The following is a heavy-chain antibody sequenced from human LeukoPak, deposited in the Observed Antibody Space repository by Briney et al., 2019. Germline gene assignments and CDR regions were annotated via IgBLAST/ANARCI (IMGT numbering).Heavy chain of an antibody. J-gene: IGHJ5*02. Sequence: ASVKVSCKASGGTFSSYAISWVRQAPGQGLEWMGVIGPSGGTTSYAQKFQGRVTLTRDTSTSTVYMELSSLRSEDTAVYYCARDSDGPWDPWGQGTLVTVSS. CDR2: IGPSGGTT. V-gene: IGHV1-46*01. CDR3: ARDSDGPWDP. CDR1: GGTFSSYA.